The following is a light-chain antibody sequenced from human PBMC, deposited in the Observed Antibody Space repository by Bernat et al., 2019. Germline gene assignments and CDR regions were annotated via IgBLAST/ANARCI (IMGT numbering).Light chain of an antibody. CDR2: ATS. CDR1: QGVSSY. J-gene: IGKJ1*01. CDR3: QQYYSNPQT. Sequence: IRMTQSPSSISASTGDRVTITCRASQGVSSYLAWYQQKPGKAPKLLIFATSTLQTGVPSRFSGSGSGTDFTLTISCLQSEDFATYYCQQYYSNPQTFGQGTRVEIK. V-gene: IGKV1-8*01.